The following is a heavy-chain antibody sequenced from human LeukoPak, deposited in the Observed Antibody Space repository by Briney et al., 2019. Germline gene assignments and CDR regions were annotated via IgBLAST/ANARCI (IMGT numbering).Heavy chain of an antibody. J-gene: IGHJ4*02. Sequence: GGSLRLSCAVSGFTFSNAWMSWVRQAPGKGLEWVSAISGSGSTYYADSVKGRFTISRDNSKNTLYLQMNSLRAEDTAVYHCAKQYSSSWHYFDYWGQGTLVTVSS. V-gene: IGHV3-23*01. CDR3: AKQYSSSWHYFDY. CDR1: GFTFSNAW. D-gene: IGHD6-13*01. CDR2: ISGSGST.